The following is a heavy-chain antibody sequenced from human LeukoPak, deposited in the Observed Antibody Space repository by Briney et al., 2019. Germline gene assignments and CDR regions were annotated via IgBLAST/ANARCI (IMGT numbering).Heavy chain of an antibody. D-gene: IGHD6-13*01. V-gene: IGHV1-18*01. Sequence: ASVKVSCKASGYTFTSYGISWVRQAPGQGLEWMGWISAYNGNTNYAQKLQGRVTMTTDTSTSTAYMELRSLRSDDTAVYYCARDLGSSWAYNWFDPWGQGTLVTVSS. CDR1: GYTFTSYG. CDR3: ARDLGSSWAYNWFDP. CDR2: ISAYNGNT. J-gene: IGHJ5*02.